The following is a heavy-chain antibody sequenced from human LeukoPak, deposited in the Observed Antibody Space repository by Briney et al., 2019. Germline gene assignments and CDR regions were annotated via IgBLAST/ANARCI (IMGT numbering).Heavy chain of an antibody. J-gene: IGHJ4*02. D-gene: IGHD1-7*01. CDR2: INPNSGDT. CDR3: ARVDNWNYIAY. V-gene: IGHV1-2*02. Sequence: ASVKVSCKASGYTFTSYDINWVRQATGQGLEWMGWINPNSGDTKYAQKFQGRVTMTRDTSISTVYMEVSRLRSDDTAVYYCARVDNWNYIAYWGQGTLVTVSS. CDR1: GYTFTSYD.